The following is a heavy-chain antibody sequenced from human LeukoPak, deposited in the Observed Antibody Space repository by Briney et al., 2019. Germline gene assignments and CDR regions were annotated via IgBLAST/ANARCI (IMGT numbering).Heavy chain of an antibody. J-gene: IGHJ4*02. CDR3: ARSGSGSFDY. CDR2: LLPIFGTA. CDR1: GGTFSRYA. V-gene: IGHV1-69*01. D-gene: IGHD3-10*01. Sequence: SVKVSCTPSGGTFSRYAISWVRQAPGQGLEGMGGLLPIFGTANYAQKWMVRVTTTPDESTSTASLELSRLTTEDTAGYYCARSGSGSFDYWGQGTLVTVSS.